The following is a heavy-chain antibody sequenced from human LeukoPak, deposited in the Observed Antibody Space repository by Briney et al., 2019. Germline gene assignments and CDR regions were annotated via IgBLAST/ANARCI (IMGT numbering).Heavy chain of an antibody. Sequence: ASVKVSCKASGYTFTGYYMHWVRQAPGQGLEWMGWINPNSGGTNYAQKFQGWVTMTRDTSISTAYMELRSLRSDDTAVYYCARDRPGSYPDYWGQGTLVTVSS. CDR1: GYTFTGYY. CDR3: ARDRPGSYPDY. V-gene: IGHV1-2*04. D-gene: IGHD1-26*01. CDR2: INPNSGGT. J-gene: IGHJ4*02.